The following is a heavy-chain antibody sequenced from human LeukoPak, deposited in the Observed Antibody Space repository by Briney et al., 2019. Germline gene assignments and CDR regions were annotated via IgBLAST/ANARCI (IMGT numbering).Heavy chain of an antibody. CDR3: ARRRGYSSGWYPNYFDY. CDR1: GGSFSGYY. D-gene: IGHD6-19*01. J-gene: IGHJ4*02. V-gene: IGHV4-34*01. Sequence: SETLSLTCAVYGGSFSGYYWSWIRQPPGKGLEWIGEINHSGSTNYNPSLKSRVTISVDTSKNQFSLKLSSVTAADTAVYYCARRRGYSSGWYPNYFDYWGQGTLVTVSS. CDR2: INHSGST.